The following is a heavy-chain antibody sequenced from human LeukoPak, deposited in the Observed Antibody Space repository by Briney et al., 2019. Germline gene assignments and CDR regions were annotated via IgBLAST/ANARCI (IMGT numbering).Heavy chain of an antibody. D-gene: IGHD2-15*01. CDR3: AKWGSAFCFFDY. Sequence: GGSLRLSCAASGFTFSSYAMSWVRQAPGKGLEWVSAISGSGGSTYYADSVKGRFTISRDTSKNTLYLQMNSLRTEDTAVYYCAKWGSAFCFFDYWGQGTQVTVSS. CDR2: ISGSGGST. CDR1: GFTFSSYA. J-gene: IGHJ4*02. V-gene: IGHV3-23*01.